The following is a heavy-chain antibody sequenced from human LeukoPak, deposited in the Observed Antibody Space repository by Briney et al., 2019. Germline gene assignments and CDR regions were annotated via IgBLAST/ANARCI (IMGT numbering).Heavy chain of an antibody. CDR3: TRGGYDFWSGYYTPHYFDY. CDR2: ISAYNGNT. J-gene: IGHJ4*02. D-gene: IGHD3-3*01. CDR1: GYTFTSYG. Sequence: ASVKVSCKASGYTFTSYGFTWVRQAPGQGLEWMGWISAYNGNTNYAQKLQGRVTMTTDTSTSTAYMELRSLRPDDTAVYYCTRGGYDFWSGYYTPHYFDYWGQGTLVTVSS. V-gene: IGHV1-18*01.